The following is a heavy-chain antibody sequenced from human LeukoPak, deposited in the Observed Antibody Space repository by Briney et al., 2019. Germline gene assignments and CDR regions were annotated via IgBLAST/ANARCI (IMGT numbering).Heavy chain of an antibody. CDR3: ARDSPNTGAPLQCFDY. V-gene: IGHV3-7*01. Sequence: GRPLRPPCAASGFPFSSYRMTGVPQAPGKGREGVDNINQVGREKYYVDSVKGRFTISTDNTKNSLYLQVNRLRAEHTVIYFCARDSPNTGAPLQCFDYWGQGTLVTVSS. D-gene: IGHD3-10*01. CDR1: GFPFSSYR. CDR2: INQVGREK. J-gene: IGHJ4*02.